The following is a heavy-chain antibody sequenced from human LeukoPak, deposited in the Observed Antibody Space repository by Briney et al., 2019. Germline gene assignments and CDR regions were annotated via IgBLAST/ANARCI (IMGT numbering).Heavy chain of an antibody. D-gene: IGHD3-22*01. Sequence: PSDTLSLTCAVYGGSFSGYYWSWLRQPPGKGLEWIGEINHSGSTKYNPSLKSRVTISVDTSKNQFSLKLSSVTAADTAVYYCVTDRRSDSIGYLWLRVSGYFDYWGQGTLVTVSS. V-gene: IGHV4-34*01. J-gene: IGHJ4*02. CDR3: VTDRRSDSIGYLWLRVSGYFDY. CDR2: INHSGST. CDR1: GGSFSGYY.